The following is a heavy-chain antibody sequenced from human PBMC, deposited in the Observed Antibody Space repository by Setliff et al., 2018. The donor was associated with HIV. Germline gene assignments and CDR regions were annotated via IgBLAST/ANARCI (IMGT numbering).Heavy chain of an antibody. CDR1: GGSISSGSYY. V-gene: IGHV4-61*09. CDR3: ARHGGGYSYGSFDF. CDR2: IYTSGFT. J-gene: IGHJ4*02. D-gene: IGHD5-18*01. Sequence: KPSETLSLTCTVSGGSISSGSYYWSWIRQPAGKRLEWIGHIYTSGFTNYNPSLKSRVTISIDTSKNQFSLRVNSVTAADTALYSCARHGGGYSYGSFDFWSQGTLVTVSS.